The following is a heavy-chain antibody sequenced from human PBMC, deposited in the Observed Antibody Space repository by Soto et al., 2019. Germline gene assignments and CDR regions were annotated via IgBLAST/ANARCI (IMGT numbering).Heavy chain of an antibody. J-gene: IGHJ4*02. CDR1: GGSISSYY. CDR2: IYNSGST. CDR3: ARGVIAYYYDSSGYSYYFDY. V-gene: IGHV4-59*01. Sequence: SETLSLTCTVSGGSISSYYWSWIRQPPGKGLEWIGYIYNSGSTNYNPSLKSRVTISVDTSKNQFSLKLSPVTAADTAVYYCARGVIAYYYDSSGYSYYFDYWGQGTLVTVSS. D-gene: IGHD3-22*01.